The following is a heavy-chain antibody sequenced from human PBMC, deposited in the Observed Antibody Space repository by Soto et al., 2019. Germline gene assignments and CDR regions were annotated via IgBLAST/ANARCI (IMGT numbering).Heavy chain of an antibody. CDR3: TTQLVQEATGFDY. Sequence: PGGSLRLSCAASGFIFSNYAMFWVRQAPGKGLDWVSTIYAGGGTTHYAESVKGRFTISRDNSNNRLYLQLNSLKTEDTAVYYCTTQLVQEATGFDYWGQGTLVTVSS. D-gene: IGHD6-13*01. CDR1: GFIFSNYA. CDR2: IYAGGGTT. J-gene: IGHJ4*02. V-gene: IGHV3-23*01.